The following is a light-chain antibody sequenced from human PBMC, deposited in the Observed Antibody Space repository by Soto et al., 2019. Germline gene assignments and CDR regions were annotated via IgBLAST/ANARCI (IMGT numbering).Light chain of an antibody. J-gene: IGKJ1*01. CDR2: SAS. V-gene: IGKV3-20*01. CDR3: QQYNPYSPWP. Sequence: VLTQSPGTLSLSPWGRVTLSCGASQSVSGSYVAWYQHKPGQAPSLLIYSASIRATGVPDRFSGSGSGTDFTLTITRLEPEDFASYYCQQYNPYSPWPFGQGTKVDI. CDR1: QSVSGSY.